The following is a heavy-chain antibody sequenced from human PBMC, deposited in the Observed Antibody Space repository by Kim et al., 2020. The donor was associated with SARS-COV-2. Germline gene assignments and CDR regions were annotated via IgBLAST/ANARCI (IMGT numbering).Heavy chain of an antibody. D-gene: IGHD1-26*01. CDR1: GFTFSKSG. CDR2: ITNDGNNK. Sequence: GGSLRLSCAASGFTFSKSGINWVRQAPGKGLEWVANITNDGNNKNYVDSVKGRFTISRDNSKNSVYLQMNSLRAEDTAVYYCVKALCSRPVGYWGQGTLVTVSS. V-gene: IGHV3-7*01. J-gene: IGHJ4*02. CDR3: VKALCSRPVGY.